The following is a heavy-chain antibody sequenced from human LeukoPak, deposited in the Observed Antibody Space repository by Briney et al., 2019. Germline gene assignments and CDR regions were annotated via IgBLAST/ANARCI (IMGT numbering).Heavy chain of an antibody. CDR3: TTAPELIVATLPDN. CDR2: KKTKTDGAPT. Sequence: GGSLTLSCAASGFTFSDVWMTGVRQAPGGGMEWVGRKKTKTDGAPTDYAAAVKGRFTILRDDSANMLYLLMKSLRNEVTALYYGTTAPELIVATLPDNWGQGTLVTVSS. J-gene: IGHJ4*02. V-gene: IGHV3-15*01. CDR1: GFTFSDVW. D-gene: IGHD5-12*01.